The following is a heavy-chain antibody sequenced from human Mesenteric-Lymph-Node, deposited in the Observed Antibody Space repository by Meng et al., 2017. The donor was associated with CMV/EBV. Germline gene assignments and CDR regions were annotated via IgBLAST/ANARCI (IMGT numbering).Heavy chain of an antibody. V-gene: IGHV1-2*02. D-gene: IGHD2-2*01. CDR2: INPNSGDT. J-gene: IGHJ4*02. Sequence: ASVKVSCKASGYTFTGYYMHWVRQAPGQGLEWMGWINPNSGDTNYAQKLQGRVTMTTDTSTSTAYMELRSLRSDDTAVYYCARDHRGYCSSTSCRPFDYWGQGTLVTVSS. CDR3: ARDHRGYCSSTSCRPFDY. CDR1: GYTFTGYY.